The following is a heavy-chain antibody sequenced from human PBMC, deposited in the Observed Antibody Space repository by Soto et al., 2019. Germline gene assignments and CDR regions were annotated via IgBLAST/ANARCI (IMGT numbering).Heavy chain of an antibody. CDR1: GGSISSYY. J-gene: IGHJ4*02. V-gene: IGHV4-59*01. Sequence: QVQLQESGPGLVKPSETLSLTCTVSGGSISSYYWSWIRQPPGKGLEWIGYIYYSGSTNYNPSLKSRVTISADTSKNQFSLKLSSVTAADTAVYYCARVGPMTTVTTFDYWGQGTLVTVSS. D-gene: IGHD4-17*01. CDR3: ARVGPMTTVTTFDY. CDR2: IYYSGST.